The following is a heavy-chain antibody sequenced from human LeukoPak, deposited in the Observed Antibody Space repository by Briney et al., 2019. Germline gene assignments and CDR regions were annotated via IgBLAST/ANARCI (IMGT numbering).Heavy chain of an antibody. V-gene: IGHV4-34*01. CDR1: GGSFSGYY. D-gene: IGHD3-10*01. CDR2: INHSGST. J-gene: IGHJ6*02. Sequence: PSETLSLTCAVYGGSFSGYYWSWIRQPPGKGLEWIGEINHSGSTNYNPSLKSRVTISVDTSKNQFSLRLSSVTAADTAVYYCARGVKYYGSGSSFYYYYGMDVWGQGTLVTVSS. CDR3: ARGVKYYGSGSSFYYYYGMDV.